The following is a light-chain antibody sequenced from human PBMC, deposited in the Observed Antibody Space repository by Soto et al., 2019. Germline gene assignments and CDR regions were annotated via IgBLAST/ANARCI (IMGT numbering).Light chain of an antibody. CDR2: GAS. Sequence: EIVLTQSPATLSLSPGDRATLSCRASQSVGSYLAWYQQKPGQAPRLLIYGASTRATGIPARFSGSGSGTEFTLTISSLQSEDFAVYYCQQYNNWPPGTFGQGTRLEIK. CDR1: QSVGSY. J-gene: IGKJ5*01. V-gene: IGKV3-15*01. CDR3: QQYNNWPPGT.